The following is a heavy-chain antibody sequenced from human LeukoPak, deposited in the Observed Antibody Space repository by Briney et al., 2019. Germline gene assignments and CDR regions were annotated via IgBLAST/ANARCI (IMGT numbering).Heavy chain of an antibody. Sequence: PSETLSLTCTVSGDSITTSSYYWGWIRQPPGKGLEWIGNIYYSGSTYYNPSLKSRVTISVDTSKNQFSLWLSSVTAADTAVYYCARSYYDSRGYYQSWYFDLWGRGTLVTVSS. J-gene: IGHJ2*01. CDR1: GDSITTSSYY. V-gene: IGHV4-39*01. D-gene: IGHD3-22*01. CDR3: ARSYYDSRGYYQSWYFDL. CDR2: IYYSGST.